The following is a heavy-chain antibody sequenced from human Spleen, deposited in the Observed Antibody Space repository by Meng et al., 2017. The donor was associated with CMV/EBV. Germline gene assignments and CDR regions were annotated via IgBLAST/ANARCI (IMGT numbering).Heavy chain of an antibody. Sequence: FTLRNFVMYWVRQAPGKGLEWVSSISGSGLSTYYVDSVKGRFSVSRDNSKNTLFLQMRSLRAEDTALYYCAKDLHFDSPPHNGYFDSWGQGILVTVSS. CDR2: ISGSGLST. V-gene: IGHV3-23*01. J-gene: IGHJ4*02. D-gene: IGHD2-8*01. CDR3: AKDLHFDSPPHNGYFDS. CDR1: FTLRNFV.